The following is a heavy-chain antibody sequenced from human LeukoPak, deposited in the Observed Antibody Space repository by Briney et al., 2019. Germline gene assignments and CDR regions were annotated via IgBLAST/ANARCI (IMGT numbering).Heavy chain of an antibody. J-gene: IGHJ4*02. V-gene: IGHV1-46*01. CDR1: GYTFTSYY. D-gene: IGHD1/OR15-1a*01. CDR3: AREYPNTLYFDN. CDR2: INPGGGNT. Sequence: ALVKVSCKASGYTFTSYYVHWVRQAPGQGLEWMGIINPGGGNTGRAQKFQGRVTMTRDTSTSTVYMELTSLRSEDTAVYYCAREYPNTLYFDNWGQGTPVTVCS.